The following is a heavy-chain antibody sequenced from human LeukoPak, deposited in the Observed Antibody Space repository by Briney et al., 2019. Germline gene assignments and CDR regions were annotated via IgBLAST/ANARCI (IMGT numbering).Heavy chain of an antibody. Sequence: GGSLRLSCAASGFTFSSYGMHWVRQAPGKGLEWVAFIRYDGSNKYYADSVKGRFTISRDNSKNTLYLQMNSLRAEDTAVYYCARKFFGYPSSLAFDIWGQGTMVTVSS. V-gene: IGHV3-30*02. D-gene: IGHD5-12*01. CDR2: IRYDGSNK. CDR3: ARKFFGYPSSLAFDI. J-gene: IGHJ3*02. CDR1: GFTFSSYG.